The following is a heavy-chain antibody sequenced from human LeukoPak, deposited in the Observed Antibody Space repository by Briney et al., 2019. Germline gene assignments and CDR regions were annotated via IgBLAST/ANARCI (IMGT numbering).Heavy chain of an antibody. CDR3: ARDPPSFQH. J-gene: IGHJ1*01. CDR1: GSTFNNFN. CDR2: ISSSSTYI. Sequence: GGSLRLSCAASGSTFNNFNMNWVRQAPGKGLEWVSSISSSSTYIYYADSVKGRFTISRDNPKNSLYLQMNSLRAEDTAVYYCARDPPSFQHWGQGTLVTVSS. V-gene: IGHV3-21*01.